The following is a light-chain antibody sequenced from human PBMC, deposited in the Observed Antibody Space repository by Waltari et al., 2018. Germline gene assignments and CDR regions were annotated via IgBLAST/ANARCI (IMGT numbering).Light chain of an antibody. J-gene: IGKJ4*01. V-gene: IGKV3-20*01. CDR3: QQYDGSVLT. Sequence: IVLTQSPETLSLYPGQRATLSCRASQTMNNNFLVWYQQKPGQAPRLIIHGASSRATSFPDRFSGSGSGTDFTLTINSLKPEDSAVYYCQQYDGSVLTFGGGTKVEI. CDR2: GAS. CDR1: QTMNNNF.